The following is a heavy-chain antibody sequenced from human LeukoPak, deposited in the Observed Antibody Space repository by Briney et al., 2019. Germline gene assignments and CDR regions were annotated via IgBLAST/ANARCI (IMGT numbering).Heavy chain of an antibody. D-gene: IGHD3-9*01. CDR3: ARETGDILTGYWAHWFDP. CDR1: GFIFSSFG. V-gene: IGHV3-30*02. J-gene: IGHJ5*02. Sequence: GGSLRLSCAASGFIFSSFGMHWVRQAPGKGLEWVAFIRYDGSNKYYADSVKGRFTISRDNAKNSLYLQMNSLRAEDTAVYYCARETGDILTGYWAHWFDPWGQGTLVTVSS. CDR2: IRYDGSNK.